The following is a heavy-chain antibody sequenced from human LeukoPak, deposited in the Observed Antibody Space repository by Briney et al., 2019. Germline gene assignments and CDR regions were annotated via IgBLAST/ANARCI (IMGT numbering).Heavy chain of an antibody. Sequence: SETLSLTCSVSGGSTSGHYWTWIRQPPGKGLEWIGQIHYTGKPDYNPSLKSRITISVDTSKNQVSLQVSSVTAADSAIYYCARFGVDYDMDVWGHGTTVTVFS. D-gene: IGHD3-16*01. CDR2: IHYTGKP. CDR3: ARFGVDYDMDV. V-gene: IGHV4-59*11. CDR1: GGSTSGHY. J-gene: IGHJ6*02.